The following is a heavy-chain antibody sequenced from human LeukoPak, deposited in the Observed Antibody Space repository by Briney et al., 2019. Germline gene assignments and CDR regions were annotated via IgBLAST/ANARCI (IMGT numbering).Heavy chain of an antibody. J-gene: IGHJ4*02. CDR1: GFTFSSYA. V-gene: IGHV3-23*01. CDR2: ISGSGGTT. D-gene: IGHD2-2*01. CDR3: AKEGSGYCSSTSCDNY. Sequence: GGSLRLSCSASGFTFSSYAMSWVRQAPGKGLEWVSTISGSGGTTYYADSVKGRFTISRDNSKNTLYLQMNSLRAEDTAVYYCAKEGSGYCSSTSCDNYWGQGTLVTVSS.